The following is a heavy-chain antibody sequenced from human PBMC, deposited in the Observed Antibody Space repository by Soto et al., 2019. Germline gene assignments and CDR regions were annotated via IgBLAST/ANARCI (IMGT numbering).Heavy chain of an antibody. D-gene: IGHD2-21*01. CDR3: ARAVVDYYYGMDV. CDR1: WDSLSSNIAP. Sequence: PSQTLSLSFSISWDSLSSNIAPRSWIRQSPSRGLEWLGRTYYRSKWYNDYAVSVKSRITINPDTSKNQFSLQLNSVTPEDTAVYYCARAVVDYYYGMDVWGQGTTVTVSS. CDR2: TYYRSKWYN. J-gene: IGHJ6*02. V-gene: IGHV6-1*01.